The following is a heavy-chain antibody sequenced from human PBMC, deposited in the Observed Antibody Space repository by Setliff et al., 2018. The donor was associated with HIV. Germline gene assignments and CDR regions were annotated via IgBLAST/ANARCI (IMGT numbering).Heavy chain of an antibody. CDR2: FDPEDGNT. J-gene: IGHJ3*02. CDR3: ATVSHSNVAAHDAFDI. D-gene: IGHD6-19*01. V-gene: IGHV1-24*01. Sequence: ASVKVSCKVSGYTLTELSRHWVRQAPGKGLEWMGGFDPEDGNTIYAQKFQGRVTMTADTSTDTAYMELSSLRSEDTAVYYCATVSHSNVAAHDAFDIWGQGTMVTVPS. CDR1: GYTLTELS.